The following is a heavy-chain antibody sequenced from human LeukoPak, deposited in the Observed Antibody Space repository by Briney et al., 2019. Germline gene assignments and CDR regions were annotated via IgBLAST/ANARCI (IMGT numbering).Heavy chain of an antibody. D-gene: IGHD3-10*01. J-gene: IGHJ3*02. V-gene: IGHV4-30-2*01. Sequence: SETLSLTCTVSGGSICSGGYYCTWIRQPPGKGLEWIGYIHHSGTMYYGPSLKSRLTISVDRSKNQFSLELTSVTAADTAVYYCARGGYYGSGIDAFDIWGQGTMVTVSS. CDR3: ARGGYYGSGIDAFDI. CDR2: IHHSGTM. CDR1: GGSICSGGYY.